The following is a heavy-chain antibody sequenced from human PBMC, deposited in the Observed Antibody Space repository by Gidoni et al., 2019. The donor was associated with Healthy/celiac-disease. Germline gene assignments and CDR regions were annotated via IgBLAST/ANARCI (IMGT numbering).Heavy chain of an antibody. CDR3: AKDRASGYDLPIDLFDY. V-gene: IGHV3-23*01. CDR1: GFTFSSSA. J-gene: IGHJ4*02. Sequence: EVQLLESGGDLVQPGGSLRLSCAASGFTFSSSAMSGVRQAPGKGLEWVSAISGSGGSTYYADSVKGRFTISRDNSKNTLYLQMNSLRAEDTAVYYCAKDRASGYDLPIDLFDYWGQGTLVTVSS. CDR2: ISGSGGST. D-gene: IGHD5-12*01.